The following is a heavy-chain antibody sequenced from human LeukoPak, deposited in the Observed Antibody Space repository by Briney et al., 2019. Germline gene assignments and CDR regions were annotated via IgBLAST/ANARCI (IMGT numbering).Heavy chain of an antibody. D-gene: IGHD6-13*01. V-gene: IGHV4-39*01. J-gene: IGHJ4*02. Sequence: SETLSLTCTVSGGSISSSSYYWGWIRQPPGKGLEWIGHIYYSGCIYYNPSLKSRVTISVDSSKNQFSLKLISVTAADTAVYYCARRDQAAGSGFDYWGQGTLVTVSS. CDR3: ARRDQAAGSGFDY. CDR2: IYYSGCI. CDR1: GGSISSSSYY.